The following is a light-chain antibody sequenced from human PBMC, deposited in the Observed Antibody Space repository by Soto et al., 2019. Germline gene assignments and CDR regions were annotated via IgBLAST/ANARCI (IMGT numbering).Light chain of an antibody. CDR1: SGSIATNY. CDR3: QSYDGSNPDVV. CDR2: EDT. V-gene: IGLV6-57*02. Sequence: NFMLTQPHSVSESPGKTVTISCTGISGSIATNYVQWYQQRPGSAPTTVIYEDTQRPSGVPERFSGSIDSSSNSASLTISGLKTEDEADYYCQSYDGSNPDVVFGGGTKLTVL. J-gene: IGLJ2*01.